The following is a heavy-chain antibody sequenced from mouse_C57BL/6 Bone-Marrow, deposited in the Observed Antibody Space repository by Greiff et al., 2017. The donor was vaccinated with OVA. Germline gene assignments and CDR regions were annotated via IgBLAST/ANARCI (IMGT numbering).Heavy chain of an antibody. CDR3: VRNPITTVVASPFAY. J-gene: IGHJ3*01. Sequence: DVQLVESGGDLVKPGGSLKLSCAASGFTFSSYGMSWVRQTPDKRLEWVATISSGGSYTYYPDSVKGRFTISRDNAKNTLYLQMSRLKSEDTAMYYGVRNPITTVVASPFAYWGQGTLVTVSA. V-gene: IGHV5-6*01. D-gene: IGHD1-1*01. CDR2: ISSGGSYT. CDR1: GFTFSSYG.